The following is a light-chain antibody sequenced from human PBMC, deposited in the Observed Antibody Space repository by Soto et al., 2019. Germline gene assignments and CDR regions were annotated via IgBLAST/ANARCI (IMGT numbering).Light chain of an antibody. CDR2: AAS. Sequence: DIQMTQSPSSLSASAGDRVTITCRASQNIRNYLNWYQQIPGKAPKLLIYAASTLQSGVPSRFSGSGSGTDFTLTIGSLPPEDFGTYYCQQSYSSPLTFGGGTKVEI. J-gene: IGKJ4*01. V-gene: IGKV1-39*01. CDR1: QNIRNY. CDR3: QQSYSSPLT.